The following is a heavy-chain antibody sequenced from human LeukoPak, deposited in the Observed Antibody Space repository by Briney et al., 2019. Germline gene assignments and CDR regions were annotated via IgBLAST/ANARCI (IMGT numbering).Heavy chain of an antibody. D-gene: IGHD2-2*01. CDR2: INPNSGGT. J-gene: IGHJ4*02. CDR3: ARLVVPAVPFDY. V-gene: IGHV1-2*06. Sequence: ASVKVSCKASGYTFTGYYMHWVRQAPGQELEWMGRINPNSGGTNYAQKFQGRVTMTRDTSISTAYMELSRLRSDDTAAYYCARLVVPAVPFDYWGQGTLVTVSS. CDR1: GYTFTGYY.